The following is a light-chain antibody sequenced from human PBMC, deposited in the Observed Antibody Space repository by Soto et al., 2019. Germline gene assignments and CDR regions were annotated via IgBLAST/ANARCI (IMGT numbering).Light chain of an antibody. J-gene: IGKJ2*03. V-gene: IGKV3-20*01. Sequence: EIVLTQSPGTLSLSPGERATLSCRASQSVTSTFLAWYQQKPGQAPRLLISGVSSRATGIPDRFSGSGSGTDFTLTISRLEPEDFAVYYCQQYGSSPLYSFVQGTKLDIK. CDR1: QSVTSTF. CDR3: QQYGSSPLYS. CDR2: GVS.